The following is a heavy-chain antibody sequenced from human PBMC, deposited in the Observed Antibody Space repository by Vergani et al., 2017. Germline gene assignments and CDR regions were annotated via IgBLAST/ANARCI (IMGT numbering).Heavy chain of an antibody. CDR3: AKDGYSGYDSGAFDI. CDR1: GFTFSSYG. D-gene: IGHD5-12*01. Sequence: QVQLVESGGGVVQTGRSPRLSCAASGFTFSSYGMHWVRQAPGQGLERVAVIWYDGSNKYYADSVKGRFTISRDNSKNTLYLQMNSLRAEDTAVYYCAKDGYSGYDSGAFDIWGQGTMVTVSS. V-gene: IGHV3-33*06. CDR2: IWYDGSNK. J-gene: IGHJ3*02.